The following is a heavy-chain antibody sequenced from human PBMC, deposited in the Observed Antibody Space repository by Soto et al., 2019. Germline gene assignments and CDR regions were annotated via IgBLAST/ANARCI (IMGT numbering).Heavy chain of an antibody. CDR1: GGSISSSSYY. V-gene: IGHV4-39*01. CDR2: IYYSGST. D-gene: IGHD3-10*01. J-gene: IGHJ6*02. CDR3: ARGVGFGEFHYYYGMDV. Sequence: SETLSLTCTVSGGSISSSSYYWGWIRQPPGKGLEWIGSIYYSGSTYYNPSLKSRVTISVDTSKNQFSLKLSSVTAADTAVYYCARGVGFGEFHYYYGMDVWGQGTTVTVSS.